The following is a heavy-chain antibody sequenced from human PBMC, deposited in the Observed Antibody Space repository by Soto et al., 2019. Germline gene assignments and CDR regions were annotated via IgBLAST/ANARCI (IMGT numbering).Heavy chain of an antibody. CDR3: AKDIGKRITMIVAGFDP. CDR2: ISWDGGST. J-gene: IGHJ5*02. D-gene: IGHD3-22*01. Sequence: GGSLRLSCAASGFTFDDYTMHWVRQAPGKGLEWVSLISWDGGSTYYADSVKGRFTISRDNSKNSLYLQMNSLRTEDTALYYCAKDIGKRITMIVAGFDPWGQGTLVTVSS. CDR1: GFTFDDYT. V-gene: IGHV3-43*01.